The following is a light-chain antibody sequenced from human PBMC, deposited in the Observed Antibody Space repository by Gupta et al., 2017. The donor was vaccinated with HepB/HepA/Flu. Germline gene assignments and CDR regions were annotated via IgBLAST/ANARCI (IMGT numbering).Light chain of an antibody. Sequence: DIQMTQSPSSLSASVGDRVSITCRASQGIYSNLAWFQQKAGKPPKSLIYAASSLQSGVPSKFTGNGSGTDFTLTISSVQPEDFATYYCQQYYRYPLTFGGGTKVEIK. CDR2: AAS. CDR3: QQYYRYPLT. CDR1: QGIYSN. V-gene: IGKV1-16*02. J-gene: IGKJ4*01.